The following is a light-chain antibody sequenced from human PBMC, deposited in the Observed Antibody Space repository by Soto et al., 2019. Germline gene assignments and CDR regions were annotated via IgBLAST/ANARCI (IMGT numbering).Light chain of an antibody. V-gene: IGKV3-20*01. CDR3: HQYSSSLPWT. J-gene: IGKJ1*01. CDR1: QSVPSNY. CDR2: GAS. Sequence: EIVLTQAPGTLSLSPGERATLSCRASQSVPSNYLAWFQQKPGQAPKLLIYGASSRATGIPDRFSGNGSGTDFILSISRLEPGDFAVYYCHQYSSSLPWTFGQGTKVEIK.